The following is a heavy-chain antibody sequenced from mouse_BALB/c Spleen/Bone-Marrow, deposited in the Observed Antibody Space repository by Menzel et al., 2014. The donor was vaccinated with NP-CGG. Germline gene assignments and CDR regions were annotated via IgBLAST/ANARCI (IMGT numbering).Heavy chain of an antibody. CDR3: ARAGNVRKGRDY. D-gene: IGHD1-1*01. J-gene: IGHJ4*01. CDR2: ISTYYGDT. CDR1: GYTFTNYA. V-gene: IGHV1S137*01. Sequence: VQLQQSGAELVRPGVSLQLSCKGSGYTFTNYAIHWVKQSRAKSIEWIGIISTYYGDTSYYQKFKGKATMTVDKSSSTAYLKLARLTSEDSAIDYCARAGNVRKGRDYWGQGTSVTGSS.